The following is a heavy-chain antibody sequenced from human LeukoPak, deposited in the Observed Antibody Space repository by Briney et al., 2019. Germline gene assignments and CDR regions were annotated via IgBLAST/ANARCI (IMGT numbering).Heavy chain of an antibody. CDR3: AREEMGSGYDPKTIYFDY. Sequence: SQTLSLTCTVSGGPISSGGYYWSWIRQHPGKGLECIGYIYYSGSTYYNPSLKSRVTISVDTSKNQFSLKLSSVTAADTAVYYCAREEMGSGYDPKTIYFDYWGQGTLVTVSS. CDR1: GGPISSGGYY. D-gene: IGHD5-12*01. V-gene: IGHV4-31*03. J-gene: IGHJ4*02. CDR2: IYYSGST.